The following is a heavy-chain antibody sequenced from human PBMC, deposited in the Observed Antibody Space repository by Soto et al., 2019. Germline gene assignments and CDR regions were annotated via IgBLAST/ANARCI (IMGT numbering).Heavy chain of an antibody. V-gene: IGHV3-7*01. D-gene: IGHD6-13*01. CDR3: ARVYSSSWWPNYYYYYGMDV. Sequence: PGGSLRLSCAASGFTFSSYWMSWVRQAPGKGLEWVTNIKQDGSEKYYVDSVKDRFTISRDNAKNSLYLQMNSLRAEDTAVYYCARVYSSSWWPNYYYYYGMDVWGQGTTVTVSS. CDR1: GFTFSSYW. J-gene: IGHJ6*02. CDR2: IKQDGSEK.